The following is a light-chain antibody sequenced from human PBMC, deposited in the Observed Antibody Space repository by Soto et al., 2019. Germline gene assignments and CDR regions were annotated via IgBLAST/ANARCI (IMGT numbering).Light chain of an antibody. J-gene: IGKJ1*01. V-gene: IGKV3-20*01. CDR1: QSVPSNF. CDR3: KKYDRSWT. CDR2: GVS. Sequence: EIVLTQSPGTLSLSPGERATLSCRASQSVPSNFLDWYQQKPGQAPILVIYGVSRRATGIPDRFSGSGSGTDFTLTISRLEPEDFAVYYCKKYDRSWTFGPGTKVESK.